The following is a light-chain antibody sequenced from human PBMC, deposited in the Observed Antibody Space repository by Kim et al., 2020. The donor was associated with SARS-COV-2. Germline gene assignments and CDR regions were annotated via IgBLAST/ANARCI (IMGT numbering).Light chain of an antibody. CDR2: DVS. J-gene: IGKJ1*01. Sequence: ASVGDRVPIPRRASQDITTALAWYQQKPGKTPKLLMYDVSTLESGVPSRFSGSGSGTDFTLTIGSLQPEDFATYYCQQFKNYPRTFGQGTKVDIK. CDR3: QQFKNYPRT. CDR1: QDITTA. V-gene: IGKV1D-13*01.